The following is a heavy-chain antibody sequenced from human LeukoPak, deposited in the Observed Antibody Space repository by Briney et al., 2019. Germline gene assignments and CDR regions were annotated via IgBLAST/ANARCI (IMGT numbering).Heavy chain of an antibody. CDR1: GFTFSSYA. J-gene: IGHJ6*02. Sequence: GGSLRLSCAASGFTFSSYAMSWVRQAPGKGLEWVSAISGSGGSTYYADSVKGRFTISRDNSKNTLYLQMNSLRAEDTAVYYCANSQVVPAATTVAYYYYGMDVWGQGPTVTVSS. D-gene: IGHD2-2*01. CDR3: ANSQVVPAATTVAYYYYGMDV. CDR2: ISGSGGST. V-gene: IGHV3-23*01.